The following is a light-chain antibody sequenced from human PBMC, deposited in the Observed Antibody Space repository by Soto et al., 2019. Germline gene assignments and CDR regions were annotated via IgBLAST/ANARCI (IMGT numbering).Light chain of an antibody. J-gene: IGLJ1*01. CDR1: SSDVGGFDY. Sequence: QSVLSQPASVSGSPGQSITISCTGTSSDVGGFDYVSWYQHQPGKAPKLIIYDVTKRPSGVSHRVSGSKSGNTASLTISGIQAEDEGDYYCGSITRSSTSVFGTGTKLTVL. CDR3: GSITRSSTSV. V-gene: IGLV2-14*01. CDR2: DVT.